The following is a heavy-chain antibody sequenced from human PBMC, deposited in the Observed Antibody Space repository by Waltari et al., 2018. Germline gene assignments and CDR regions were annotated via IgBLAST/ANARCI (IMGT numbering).Heavy chain of an antibody. CDR3: AKDIGQQQLVVENDAFDI. CDR2: MNPNSGNT. V-gene: IGHV1-8*03. J-gene: IGHJ3*02. Sequence: QVQLVQSGAEVKKPGASVKVSCKASGYTFTSYDINWVRQATGQGLEWMGWMNPNSGNTGYAQKFQGRVTITRNTSISTAYMELNSLRAEDTALYYCAKDIGQQQLVVENDAFDIWGQGTMVTVSS. CDR1: GYTFTSYD. D-gene: IGHD6-13*01.